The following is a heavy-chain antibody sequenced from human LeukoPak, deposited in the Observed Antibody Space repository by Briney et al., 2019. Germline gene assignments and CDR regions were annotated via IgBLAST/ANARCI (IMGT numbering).Heavy chain of an antibody. D-gene: IGHD3-10*01. Sequence: PGGSLRLSCAASGFTFSSYSMNWVRQAPGKGLEWVSSISSSSSYIDYADSVKGRFTISRDNAKDSLYLQMNSLRAEDTAVYYCARDLSPLYYYGSGTHRNDAFDIWGQGTMVTVSS. J-gene: IGHJ3*02. V-gene: IGHV3-21*01. CDR2: ISSSSSYI. CDR1: GFTFSSYS. CDR3: ARDLSPLYYYGSGTHRNDAFDI.